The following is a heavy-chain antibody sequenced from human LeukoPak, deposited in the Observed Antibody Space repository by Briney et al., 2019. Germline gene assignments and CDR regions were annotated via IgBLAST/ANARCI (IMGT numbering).Heavy chain of an antibody. J-gene: IGHJ4*02. D-gene: IGHD5-12*01. V-gene: IGHV4-59*01. Sequence: PSETLSLTCTVSGGSISSYYWSWIRQPPGKGLEWIGYIYYSGSTNYNPSLKSRVTISVDTSKNQFSLKLSSVTAADTAVYYCARANSGYDYLYYFDYWGQGTLVTVSS. CDR2: IYYSGST. CDR1: GGSISSYY. CDR3: ARANSGYDYLYYFDY.